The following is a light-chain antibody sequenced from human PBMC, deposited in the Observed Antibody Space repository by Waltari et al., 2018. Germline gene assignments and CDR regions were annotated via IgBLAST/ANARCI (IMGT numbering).Light chain of an antibody. CDR1: QSVKY. Sequence: DFQLTQSPSPLPASVGVRITITCRACQSVKYLNLYQQIPGKAPKLLIFETSNLLGGVPSRVSGGGSGRKYTLTISSLQTEEFATYYCQQTYSTPLFSFGPGTKVDVK. V-gene: IGKV1-39*01. CDR3: QQTYSTPLFS. CDR2: ETS. J-gene: IGKJ3*01.